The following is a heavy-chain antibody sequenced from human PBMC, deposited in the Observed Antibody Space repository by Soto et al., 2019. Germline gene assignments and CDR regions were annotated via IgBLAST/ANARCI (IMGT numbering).Heavy chain of an antibody. CDR3: ARFLVLGDAVP. D-gene: IGHD4-17*01. CDR1: GFAFRNYW. J-gene: IGHJ5*02. V-gene: IGHV3-74*01. CDR2: INGDGSST. Sequence: ELQLVQSGGGLVQPGGSLRLSCAASGFAFRNYWMHWVRQAPGKGLVWVSRINGDGSSTSSAVSVRGRFTICRDYAENALYLQMNSLRTEDTALQYCARFLVLGDAVPWSQGTLVSVSS.